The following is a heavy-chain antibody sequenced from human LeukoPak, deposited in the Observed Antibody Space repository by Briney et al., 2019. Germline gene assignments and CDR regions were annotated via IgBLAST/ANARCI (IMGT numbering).Heavy chain of an antibody. Sequence: QPGRSLRLSCAASRFTFSRYGMHWVRQAPGKGLECVAVIWYDGSSKYYADSVKGRFTISRDNSKNTLYLQMNSLRAEDTAVYYCAKNGDNSFDYWGQGTLVTVSS. J-gene: IGHJ4*02. CDR2: IWYDGSSK. D-gene: IGHD4-17*01. CDR1: RFTFSRYG. V-gene: IGHV3-33*06. CDR3: AKNGDNSFDY.